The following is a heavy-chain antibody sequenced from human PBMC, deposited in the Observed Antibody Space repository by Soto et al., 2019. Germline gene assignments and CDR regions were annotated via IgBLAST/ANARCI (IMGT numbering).Heavy chain of an antibody. CDR2: IVGTGGRT. D-gene: IGHD1-26*01. CDR3: GGSYRPRDYSYYGMDV. CDR1: GLTLSSYA. V-gene: IGHV3-23*01. J-gene: IGHJ6*02. Sequence: PGGALRLSCTASGLTLSSYAMSWVRHAPGKGLEWVSAIVGTGGRTHYADSVKGRFTISKDNSKNTLYLQMDSLRAEDSAVYNCGGSYRPRDYSYYGMDVWGQGTTVTVSS.